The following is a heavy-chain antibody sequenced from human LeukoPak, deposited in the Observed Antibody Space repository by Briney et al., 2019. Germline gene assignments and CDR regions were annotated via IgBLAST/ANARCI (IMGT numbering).Heavy chain of an antibody. V-gene: IGHV3-11*04. CDR2: ISSSGSTI. J-gene: IGHJ6*03. Sequence: GGSLRLSCAASGFTFSDYYMSWIRQAPGKGLEWVSYISSSGSTIYYADSVKGRFTISRDNAKNSLYLQMNSLRAEDTAVYYCARLQSSWNLYYYYYMDVGGKGTTVTVSS. D-gene: IGHD6-13*01. CDR3: ARLQSSWNLYYYYYMDV. CDR1: GFTFSDYY.